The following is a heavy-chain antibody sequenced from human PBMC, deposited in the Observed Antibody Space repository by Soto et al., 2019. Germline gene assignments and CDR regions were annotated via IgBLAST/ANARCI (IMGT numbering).Heavy chain of an antibody. V-gene: IGHV4-39*01. CDR2: IYYSGST. CDR3: AEDLFFCQGEDGIRYWLPVSAFLLSRASDL. Sequence: QPPGKRLEWSGSIYYSGSTYYNPSLKSRVTISVDTSKNQFSLKLSSVTAADTAVYYCAEDLFFCQGEDGIRYWLPVSAFLLSRASDL. J-gene: IGHJ2*01. D-gene: IGHD3-9*01.